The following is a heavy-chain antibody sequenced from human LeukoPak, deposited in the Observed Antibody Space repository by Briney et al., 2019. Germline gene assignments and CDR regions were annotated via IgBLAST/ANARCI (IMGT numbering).Heavy chain of an antibody. CDR2: IKGDESAR. J-gene: IGHJ4*02. V-gene: IGHV3-7*01. Sequence: PGGSLRLSCAASGFTFSTYWMAWVRQAPGKGLEWVANIKGDESARHQADSVKGRFTIPRDNAKKSLYLQMSSLRGEDTAVYYCARDVGGSLDYWGQGTLVTVSS. CDR3: ARDVGGSLDY. D-gene: IGHD1-26*01. CDR1: GFTFSTYW.